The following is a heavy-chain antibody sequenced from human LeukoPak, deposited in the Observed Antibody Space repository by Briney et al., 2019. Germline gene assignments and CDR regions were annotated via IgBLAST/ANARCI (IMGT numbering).Heavy chain of an antibody. CDR2: IYYGGYT. V-gene: IGHV4-39*01. D-gene: IGHD3-3*01. CDR1: GGSISSNNYY. Sequence: SETLSLTCAVSGGSISSNNYYWGWIRQPPGKGLEWIGSIYYGGYTYYNPSLKSRVTISVDTSKNQFSLKLSSVTAADTAIYYCQSRFLEWLLDYWGQGTLVTVSS. CDR3: QSRFLEWLLDY. J-gene: IGHJ4*02.